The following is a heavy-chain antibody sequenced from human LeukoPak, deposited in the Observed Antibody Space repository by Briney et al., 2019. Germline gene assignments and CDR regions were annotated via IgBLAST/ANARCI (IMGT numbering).Heavy chain of an antibody. CDR3: ARHVYSSGWYRT. D-gene: IGHD6-19*01. Sequence: SETLSLTCTVSGGSISSSSYYWGWIRQPPGKGLEWIGSIYYSGSTYYNPSLKSRVTISVDTAKNQFSLKLSSVTAADTAVHYCARHVYSSGWYRTWGQGTLVTVSS. V-gene: IGHV4-39*01. CDR1: GGSISSSSYY. CDR2: IYYSGST. J-gene: IGHJ4*02.